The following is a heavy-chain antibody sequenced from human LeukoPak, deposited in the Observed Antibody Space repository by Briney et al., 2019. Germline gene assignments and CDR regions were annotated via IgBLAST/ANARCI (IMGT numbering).Heavy chain of an antibody. J-gene: IGHJ4*02. Sequence: SETLSLTCTVSGGXISSNSYYWGWIRQPPGKGLEWRGSAYYSGSTYYNPSLKSRVTISVDTSKKQFSLKLSSVTAADTAVYYCASTRFNDFWSGPNSDYFDYWGQGTLVTVSS. CDR1: GGXISSNSYY. D-gene: IGHD3-3*01. CDR2: AYYSGST. CDR3: ASTRFNDFWSGPNSDYFDY. V-gene: IGHV4-39*01.